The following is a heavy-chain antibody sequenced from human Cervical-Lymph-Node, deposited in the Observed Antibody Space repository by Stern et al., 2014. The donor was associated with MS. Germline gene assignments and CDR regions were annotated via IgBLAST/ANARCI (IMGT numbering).Heavy chain of an antibody. CDR2: ISAYNGNT. J-gene: IGHJ4*02. D-gene: IGHD3-3*01. CDR3: ARDYYDFWSGSVYYFDY. CDR1: GYTFTSYG. Sequence: MQLVESGAEVKKPGASVKVSCKASGYTFTSYGISWVRQAPGQGLEWMGGISAYNGNTNYAQKLQGRVTMTTDTSTSTAYMELRSLRSDDTAVYYCARDYYDFWSGSVYYFDYWGQGTLVTVSS. V-gene: IGHV1-18*01.